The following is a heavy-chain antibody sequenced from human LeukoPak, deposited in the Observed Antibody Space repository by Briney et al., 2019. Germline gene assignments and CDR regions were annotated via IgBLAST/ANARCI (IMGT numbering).Heavy chain of an antibody. CDR3: AREYTGGAIDY. D-gene: IGHD5-12*01. Sequence: GASVKVSCKASGYTFTAYFMHWVRPAPGQGLEWMGWINPNSGGTNYAQKFQGRVTMTRDTSISTAYMELSRLRSDDTAVYYCAREYTGGAIDYWGQGTLVTVSS. CDR2: INPNSGGT. CDR1: GYTFTAYF. V-gene: IGHV1-2*02. J-gene: IGHJ4*02.